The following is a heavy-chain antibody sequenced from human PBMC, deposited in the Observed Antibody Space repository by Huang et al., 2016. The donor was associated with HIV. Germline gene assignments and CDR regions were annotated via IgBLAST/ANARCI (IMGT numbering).Heavy chain of an antibody. CDR1: GGTFSKYA. V-gene: IGHV1-69*13. D-gene: IGHD4-17*01. CDR3: ARGQLGSYGDYDVLY. Sequence: QVQLVQSGAEVKTPGSSVKVSCKASGGTFSKYAISWVRQAPGQGLEWRGGIIPRFGTPNYARKFQGRVTITADDSTSTTDVEVSSLRSEDTALYYCARGQLGSYGDYDVLYWGQGTLVTVSS. J-gene: IGHJ4*02. CDR2: IIPRFGTP.